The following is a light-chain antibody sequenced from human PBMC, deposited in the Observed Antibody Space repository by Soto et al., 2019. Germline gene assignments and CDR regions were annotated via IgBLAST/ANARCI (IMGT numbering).Light chain of an antibody. V-gene: IGKV1-5*01. CDR3: HQYFTEGL. J-gene: IGKJ2*01. CDR2: DAS. Sequence: DIQMTQSPSTLSASVGDRVTITCRASQNIHEWLAWYQQKPGKAPNLLIYDASRLEAGVTSRVSGSGSGTEFTLTISSLQPEDFATYYCHQYFTEGLFGRGTDLEIK. CDR1: QNIHEW.